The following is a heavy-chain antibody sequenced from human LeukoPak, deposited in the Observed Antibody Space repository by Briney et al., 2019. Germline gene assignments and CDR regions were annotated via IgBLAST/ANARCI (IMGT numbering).Heavy chain of an antibody. V-gene: IGHV4-59*01. D-gene: IGHD5-12*01. CDR3: ARDRGGSGFAFDY. CDR2: VYNSQST. Sequence: SSETLSLTCTVSGGSISRYYWSWIRQPPGKGLEWIGYVYNSQSTNYNPSLKSRVTILVDTSKNQFSLKLSSVTAADTAVYYCARDRGGSGFAFDYWGQGTLVTVSS. CDR1: GGSISRYY. J-gene: IGHJ4*02.